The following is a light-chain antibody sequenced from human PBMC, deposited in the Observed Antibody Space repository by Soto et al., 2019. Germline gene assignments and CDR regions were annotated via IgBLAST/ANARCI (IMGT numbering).Light chain of an antibody. CDR3: QQYNNWPPPIT. CDR1: QSVSSN. Sequence: EIVLTQSPGTLSLSPGERATLSCRASQSVSSNLAWYQQKPGQAPRLLIYGAPTRATGIPARFSGSGSGTEFTLTISSLQSEHFAVYYCQQYNNWPPPITFGQGTRLEIK. CDR2: GAP. J-gene: IGKJ5*01. V-gene: IGKV3-15*01.